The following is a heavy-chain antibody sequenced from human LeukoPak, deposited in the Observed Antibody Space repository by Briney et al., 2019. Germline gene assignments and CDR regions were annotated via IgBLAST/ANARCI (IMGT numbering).Heavy chain of an antibody. V-gene: IGHV3-53*01. CDR1: GFTVSSNY. CDR2: IYGGGTT. J-gene: IGHJ3*02. D-gene: IGHD7-27*01. CDR3: ARDPPNWGAFAI. Sequence: GRSLRLSCAVSGFTVSSNYMSWVRQAPGKWLEWVSVIYGGGTTYYTHCVKGGFTISRDNSKNTLYLQMNSLRAKATAVYYCARDPPNWGAFAIWGQGTMVTVSS.